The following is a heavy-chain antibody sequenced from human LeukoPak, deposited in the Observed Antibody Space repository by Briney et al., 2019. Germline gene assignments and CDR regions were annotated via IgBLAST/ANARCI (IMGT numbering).Heavy chain of an antibody. Sequence: GGSQRLSCSTSGFIFSNHFMHWVRQAPGKGLEYVSSIGPNGASTLYAGSVKDRFTISRDNSRNALYVQLTSLRLEDTALYYCVKDLTGTWSFDYWGQGTLVTVSS. CDR1: GFIFSNHF. D-gene: IGHD3-9*01. CDR2: IGPNGAST. V-gene: IGHV3-64*05. J-gene: IGHJ4*02. CDR3: VKDLTGTWSFDY.